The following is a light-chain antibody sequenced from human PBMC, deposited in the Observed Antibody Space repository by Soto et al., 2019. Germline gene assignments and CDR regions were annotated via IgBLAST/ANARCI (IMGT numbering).Light chain of an antibody. Sequence: QSVLTQPASVSGSPGQSITISCTGTSSDVGGYNYVSWYQQHPGKAPKLMIYEVSNRPSGVSNRFSGSKSGNTASLTISGLQAEDEADYYCSSYTTNSILEVFGGGTQLTVL. CDR1: SSDVGGYNY. CDR2: EVS. J-gene: IGLJ7*01. CDR3: SSYTTNSILEV. V-gene: IGLV2-14*01.